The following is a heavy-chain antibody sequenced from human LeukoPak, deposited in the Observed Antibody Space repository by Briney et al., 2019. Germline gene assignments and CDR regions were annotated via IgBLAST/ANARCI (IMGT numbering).Heavy chain of an antibody. D-gene: IGHD3-22*01. CDR2: ITPILGIA. CDR3: ARKAAYYYDSSGYHAFDI. CDR1: GGTFSSYA. J-gene: IGHJ3*02. Sequence: ASVKVSCKASGGTFSSYAISWVRQAPGQGLEWMGRITPILGIANYAQKFQGRVTITADKSTSTAYMELSSLRSEDTAVYYCARKAAYYYDSSGYHAFDIWGQGTMVTVSS. V-gene: IGHV1-69*04.